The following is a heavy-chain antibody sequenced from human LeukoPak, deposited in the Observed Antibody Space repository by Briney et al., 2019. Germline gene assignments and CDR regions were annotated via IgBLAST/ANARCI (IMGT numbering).Heavy chain of an antibody. Sequence: GRSLRLSCAASGFTFSNYWMHWVRHAPGKGLVWVSRIHSDGSSTTSADSVKGRFTISRDNAENTLYLQMNSLRAEDTAVYFCARGNAHAFDIWGQGTMVTVSS. D-gene: IGHD1-1*01. CDR2: IHSDGSST. CDR3: ARGNAHAFDI. CDR1: GFTFSNYW. V-gene: IGHV3-74*01. J-gene: IGHJ3*02.